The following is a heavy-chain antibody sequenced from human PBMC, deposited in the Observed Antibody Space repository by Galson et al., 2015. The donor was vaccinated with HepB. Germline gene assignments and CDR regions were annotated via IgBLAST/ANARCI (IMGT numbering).Heavy chain of an antibody. J-gene: IGHJ6*03. CDR2: INSDGSST. D-gene: IGHD4-17*01. Sequence: SLRLSCAASGFTFSSYWMHWVRQAPGKGLVWVSRINSDGSSTSYADSVKGRFTISRDNAKNTLYLQMNSLRAEDTAVYYCARVARGGYGDRFPYYMDVWGKGTTVTVSS. V-gene: IGHV3-74*01. CDR3: ARVARGGYGDRFPYYMDV. CDR1: GFTFSSYW.